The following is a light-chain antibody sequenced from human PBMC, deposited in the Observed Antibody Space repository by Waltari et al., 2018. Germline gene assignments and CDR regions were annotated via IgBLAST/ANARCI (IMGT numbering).Light chain of an antibody. Sequence: SYVVTQPPSVSVATGKTATITCEGHPIGGKSVSWYQHQPGQAPVVVIFYASDRPSGIPERFSGSNSDNTATLTITRVEAGDEADYYCQLWDSSLDQVVFGGGTKLTVL. CDR1: PIGGKS. V-gene: IGLV3-21*04. J-gene: IGLJ2*01. CDR2: YAS. CDR3: QLWDSSLDQVV.